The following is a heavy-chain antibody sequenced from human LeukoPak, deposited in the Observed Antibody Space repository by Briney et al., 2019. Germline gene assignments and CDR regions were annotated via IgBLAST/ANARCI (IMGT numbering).Heavy chain of an antibody. J-gene: IGHJ4*02. Sequence: GGSLRLSCAASGFTFSSYAMSWVRQAPGKGLEWVSAISGSGGSTYYADSVKGRFTISRDNSKNTPYLQMNSLRAEDTAVYYCAPGGRTGGVLLSGYWGQGTLVTVSS. CDR2: ISGSGGST. D-gene: IGHD2-8*02. CDR1: GFTFSSYA. V-gene: IGHV3-23*01. CDR3: APGGRTGGVLLSGY.